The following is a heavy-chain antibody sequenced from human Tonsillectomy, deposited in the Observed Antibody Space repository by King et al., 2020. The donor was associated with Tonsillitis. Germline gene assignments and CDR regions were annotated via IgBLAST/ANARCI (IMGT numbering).Heavy chain of an antibody. V-gene: IGHV1-2*02. D-gene: IGHD6-13*01. CDR3: ARENSSWYGEFDY. J-gene: IGHJ4*02. Sequence: QLVQSGAEVKKPGASVKVSCKASGYTFTDYYMHWVRQAPGQGLESMGWINPNSGGTNYAQKFQGRLNMTMDTSIRTASMELSRLKSDDTAVYSCARENSSWYGEFDYWGQGTLVTVSP. CDR2: INPNSGGT. CDR1: GYTFTDYY.